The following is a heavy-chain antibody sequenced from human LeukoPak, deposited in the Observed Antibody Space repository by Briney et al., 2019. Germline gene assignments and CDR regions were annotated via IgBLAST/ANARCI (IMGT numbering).Heavy chain of an antibody. D-gene: IGHD1-1*01. CDR2: IYYSGST. J-gene: IGHJ5*02. CDR1: GGSISSSSYY. CDR3: ARAGLSRGSSTGTTSWFDP. Sequence: PSETLSLTCTVSGGSISSSSYYWGWIRQPPGKGLEWIGSIYYSGSTYYNPSLKSRVTISVDTSKNQFSLKLSSVTAADTAVYYCARAGLSRGSSTGTTSWFDPWGQGTLVTVSS. V-gene: IGHV4-39*07.